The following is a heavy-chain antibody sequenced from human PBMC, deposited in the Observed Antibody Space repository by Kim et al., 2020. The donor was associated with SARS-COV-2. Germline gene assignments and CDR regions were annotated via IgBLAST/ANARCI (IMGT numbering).Heavy chain of an antibody. Sequence: SVKVSCKASGFTFTSSAMQWVRQARGQRLEWIGWIVVGSGNTNYAQKFQERVTITRDMSTSTAYMELSSLRSEDTAVYYCAAEEMGGVPAAIGYWGQGTLVTVSS. CDR1: GFTFTSSA. CDR2: IVVGSGNT. CDR3: AAEEMGGVPAAIGY. D-gene: IGHD2-2*01. V-gene: IGHV1-58*02. J-gene: IGHJ4*02.